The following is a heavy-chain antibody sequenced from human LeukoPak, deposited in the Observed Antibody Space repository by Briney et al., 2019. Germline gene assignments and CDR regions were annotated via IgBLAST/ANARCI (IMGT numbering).Heavy chain of an antibody. CDR3: ARGPYSYDSSGAFDI. CDR2: ISSSGST. D-gene: IGHD3-22*01. J-gene: IGHJ3*02. V-gene: IGHV4-61*02. Sequence: PSETLSLTCTVSDYSISSGDYYWSWIRQPAGKGLGWIGRISSSGSTNYNPSLKSRVTISVDTSKNQFSLKLSSVTAADTAVYFCARGPYSYDSSGAFDIWGQGTMVTVSS. CDR1: DYSISSGDYY.